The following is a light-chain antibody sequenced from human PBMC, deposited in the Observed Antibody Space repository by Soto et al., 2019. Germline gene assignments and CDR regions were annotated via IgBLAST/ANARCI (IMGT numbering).Light chain of an antibody. Sequence: EIVLTQSPATLSLSPGDRATLSCAASQTVSACLGWYRQKPGQAPTLLIYDASKRATGIPARFSGSGSGRDCSHTISSLEPEDFAVYYCQQRSNWPLTCGGGTKVEIE. CDR2: DAS. CDR1: QTVSAC. V-gene: IGKV3-11*02. J-gene: IGKJ4*01. CDR3: QQRSNWPLT.